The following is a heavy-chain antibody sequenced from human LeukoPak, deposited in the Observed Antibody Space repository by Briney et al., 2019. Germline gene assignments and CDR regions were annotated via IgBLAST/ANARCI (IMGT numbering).Heavy chain of an antibody. CDR2: INPNSGGT. D-gene: IGHD5-12*01. J-gene: IGHJ4*02. Sequence: ASVTVSCKASVYTFTGYYMHWVRQAPGQGLEWMGWINPNSGGTNYAQKFQGRVTMTRDTSISTAYMELSRLRSDDTAVYYCASALYSGYDLDYWGQGTLVTVSS. V-gene: IGHV1-2*02. CDR3: ASALYSGYDLDY. CDR1: VYTFTGYY.